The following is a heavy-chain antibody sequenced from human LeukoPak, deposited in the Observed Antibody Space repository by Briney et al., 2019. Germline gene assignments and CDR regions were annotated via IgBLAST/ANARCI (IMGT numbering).Heavy chain of an antibody. CDR3: ARGSKAAPGTFDY. J-gene: IGHJ4*02. D-gene: IGHD6-13*01. CDR2: IYYSGST. V-gene: IGHV4-31*03. CDR1: GGSISSGGHY. Sequence: SETLSLTCTVSGGSISSGGHYWNWIRQHPGKGLEWIGYIYYSGSTFYNPSLKSRVAISVDTSKNQFSLKLSSVTAADTAVYYCARGSKAAPGTFDYWGQGTLVTVSS.